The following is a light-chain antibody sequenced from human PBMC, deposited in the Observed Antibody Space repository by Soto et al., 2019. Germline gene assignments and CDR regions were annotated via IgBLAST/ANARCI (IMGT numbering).Light chain of an antibody. CDR3: QQNYNNPWIT. V-gene: IGKV1-39*01. CDR1: QSISNS. CDR2: GAS. Sequence: DIEMTQSPSSLFASVGDSVTISCRASQSISNSLNWYQQKPGKAPKLLIYGASSLQSGVPSRFSGSGSGTDFTLTITSLQPEDSATYYCQQNYNNPWITFGQGTRLEIK. J-gene: IGKJ5*01.